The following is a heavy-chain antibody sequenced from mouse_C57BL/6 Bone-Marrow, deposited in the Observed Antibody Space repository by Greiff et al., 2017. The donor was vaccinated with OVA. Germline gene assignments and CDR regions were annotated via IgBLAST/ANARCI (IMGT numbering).Heavy chain of an antibody. D-gene: IGHD6-2*01. V-gene: IGHV5-6*01. CDR2: ISSGGSYT. J-gene: IGHJ3*01. CDR3: ARNFSFAY. CDR1: GFTFSSYG. Sequence: EVMLVEPGGDLVKPGGSLKLSCAASGFTFSSYGMSWVRQTPDKRLEWVATISSGGSYTYYPDSVKGRFTISRDNAKNTLYLQMSSLKSEDTAMYYCARNFSFAYWGQGTLVTVSA.